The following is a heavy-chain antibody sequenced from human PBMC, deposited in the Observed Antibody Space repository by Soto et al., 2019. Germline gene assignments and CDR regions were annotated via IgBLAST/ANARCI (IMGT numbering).Heavy chain of an antibody. CDR2: ISYDGSNK. CDR1: GFTFSSYG. J-gene: IGHJ3*02. CDR3: AKDPYDFWSGPGALDI. V-gene: IGHV3-30*18. Sequence: TGGSLRLSCAASGFTFSSYGMHWVRQAPGKGLEWVAVISYDGSNKYYADSVKGRFTISRDNSKNTLYLQMNSLRAEDTAVYYCAKDPYDFWSGPGALDIWGQGTMVTVSS. D-gene: IGHD3-3*01.